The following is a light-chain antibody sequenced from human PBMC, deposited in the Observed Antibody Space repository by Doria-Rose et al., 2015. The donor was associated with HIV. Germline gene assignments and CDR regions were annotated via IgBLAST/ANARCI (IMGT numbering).Light chain of an antibody. CDR1: QSLLYTSKNY. J-gene: IGKJ3*01. V-gene: IGKV4-1*01. CDR3: QQYYDTPS. CDR2: WAS. Sequence: DIRVTQSPESLGMSLCERATLNCKYNQSLLYTSKNYLAWYQQKPGQPPKLLIYWASTRQSRVPARFSGSGSGTDFTPTISSLEAEDVAVYYCQQYYDTPSFGPGTTVDIK.